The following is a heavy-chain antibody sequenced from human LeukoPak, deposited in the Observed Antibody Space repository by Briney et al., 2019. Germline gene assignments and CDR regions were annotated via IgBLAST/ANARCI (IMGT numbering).Heavy chain of an antibody. CDR1: GFTFSSYA. V-gene: IGHV3-23*01. D-gene: IGHD6-6*01. CDR3: AKPASSIAARPTGGFDP. Sequence: SGGSLRLSCAASGFTFSSYAMSWVRQAPGKGLEWVSAISGSGGSTYYADSVKGRFTISRDNSKNTLYLQMNSLRAEDTAVYYCAKPASSIAARPTGGFDPWGQGTLVTVSS. J-gene: IGHJ5*02. CDR2: ISGSGGST.